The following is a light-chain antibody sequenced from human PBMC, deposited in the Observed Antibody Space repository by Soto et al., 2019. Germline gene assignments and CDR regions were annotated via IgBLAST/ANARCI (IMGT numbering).Light chain of an antibody. CDR1: NIGTKS. CDR3: QVWDSPGGHSV. V-gene: IGLV3-21*02. J-gene: IGLJ2*01. CDR2: DDT. Sequence: SYELTQPPSVSVAPGQTARITCGGTNIGTKSVHWYQQKPGQAPVLVLYDDTDRPSGIPERFSGSNSGNTATLTISRVEAGDEADYYCQVWDSPGGHSVFGAGTKLTVL.